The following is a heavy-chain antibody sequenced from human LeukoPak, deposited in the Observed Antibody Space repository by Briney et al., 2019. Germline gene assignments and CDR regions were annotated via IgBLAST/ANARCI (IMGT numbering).Heavy chain of an antibody. CDR2: INPISGGT. CDR3: ARARGIVVVVAQAATYEWPYYYMDV. V-gene: IGHV1-2*02. CDR1: GYTFTGYY. D-gene: IGHD2-15*01. J-gene: IGHJ6*03. Sequence: ASVKVSCKASGYTFTGYYMHWVRQAPGQGLEWMGWINPISGGTNYAQKFQGRVTMTGDTSISTAYMELSRLRSDDTAVYYCARARGIVVVVAQAATYEWPYYYMDVWGKGTTVTISS.